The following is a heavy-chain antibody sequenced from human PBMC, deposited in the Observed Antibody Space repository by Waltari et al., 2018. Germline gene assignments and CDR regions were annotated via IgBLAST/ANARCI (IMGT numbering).Heavy chain of an antibody. V-gene: IGHV1-69*04. J-gene: IGHJ3*02. CDR1: GGTFSSYA. Sequence: QVQLVQSGAEVKKPGSSVKVSCKASGGTFSSYAISWVRQAPGKGLEWMGGIIPILGIANYAQKFQGRVTITADESTSTAYMELSSLRSEDTAVYYCARDRSELEGDAFDIWGQGTMVTVSS. CDR2: IIPILGIA. CDR3: ARDRSELEGDAFDI. D-gene: IGHD1-1*01.